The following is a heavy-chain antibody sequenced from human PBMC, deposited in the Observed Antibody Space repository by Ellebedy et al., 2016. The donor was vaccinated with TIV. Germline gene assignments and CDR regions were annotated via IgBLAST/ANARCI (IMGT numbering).Heavy chain of an antibody. CDR2: ITEDGSGT. CDR1: GFTFSHYW. CDR3: AASSDGNIFDY. D-gene: IGHD2-21*02. Sequence: GESLKISCAASGFTFSHYWINWVRQAPGKGLEWVANITEDGSGTNYVDSVKGRFTISRDNAKNSLFLQMSSLRAEDTAVYYCAASSDGNIFDYWGQGTLVTVSS. V-gene: IGHV3-7*03. J-gene: IGHJ4*02.